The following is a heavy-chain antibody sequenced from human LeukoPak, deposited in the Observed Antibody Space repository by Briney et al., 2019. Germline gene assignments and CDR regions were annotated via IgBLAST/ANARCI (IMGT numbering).Heavy chain of an antibody. Sequence: GGSLRLSCAASGFTFSSYNMHWVRQPLGKGLEWVSSISSSNSYIYYADSMKGRFTISRDNAKNSLYLQMNSLRAEDTAVYYCARGTNWSPLDFDYWGQGTLVTVSS. J-gene: IGHJ4*02. CDR2: ISSSNSYI. CDR3: ARGTNWSPLDFDY. V-gene: IGHV3-21*01. CDR1: GFTFSSYN. D-gene: IGHD1-20*01.